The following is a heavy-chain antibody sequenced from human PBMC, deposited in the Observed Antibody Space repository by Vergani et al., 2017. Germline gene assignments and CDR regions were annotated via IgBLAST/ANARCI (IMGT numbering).Heavy chain of an antibody. D-gene: IGHD6-6*01. CDR2: ISGSGGST. CDR3: AKHYAAARYNWFDP. CDR1: GFTFSSSA. J-gene: IGHJ5*02. Sequence: EVQLLESGGGLVQPGGSLRLSCAASGFTFSSSAMSWVRQAPGKGLEWVSAISGSGGSTYYADSVKGRFTISRDNSRNTLYLQMNSLRAEDTAVYYCAKHYAAARYNWFDPWGQGTLVTVSS. V-gene: IGHV3-23*01.